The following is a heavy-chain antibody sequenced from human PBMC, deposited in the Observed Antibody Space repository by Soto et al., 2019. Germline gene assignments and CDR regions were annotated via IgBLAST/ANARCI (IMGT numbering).Heavy chain of an antibody. D-gene: IGHD2-21*02. CDR2: ISTSGSSI. J-gene: IGHJ6*03. V-gene: IGHV3-21*01. CDR1: GFTFSVYS. CDR3: ARDKESAGDPVGYMDV. Sequence: PGGSLRLSCAASGFTFSVYSMAWVRQAPGKGLEWVSSISTSGSSIFYADSVKGRFTISRDNANNFLYLQTDSLRAEDTAVYSCARDKESAGDPVGYMDVWGKGTTVTVSS.